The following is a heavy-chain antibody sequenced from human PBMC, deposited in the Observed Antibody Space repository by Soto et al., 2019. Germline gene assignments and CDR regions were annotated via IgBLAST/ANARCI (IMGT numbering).Heavy chain of an antibody. CDR3: ASSFDSSGYNDY. D-gene: IGHD3-22*01. CDR1: GGTFSSYR. J-gene: IGHJ4*02. CDR2: MNPNSGNT. V-gene: IGHV1-8*02. Sequence: GASVKVSCKASGGTFSSYRINWVRQATGQGLEWMGWMNPNSGNTGYAQKFQGRVTMTRNTSISTAYMELSSLRSEDTAVYYCASSFDSSGYNDYWGQGTLVTVSS.